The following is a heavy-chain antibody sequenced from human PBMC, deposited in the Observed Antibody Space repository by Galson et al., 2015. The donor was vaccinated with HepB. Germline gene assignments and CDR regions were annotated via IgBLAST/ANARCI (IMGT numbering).Heavy chain of an antibody. CDR3: ARGPAVSVRPSMLVDMTRAFDS. J-gene: IGHJ4*02. V-gene: IGHV4-34*01. CDR1: NGSFTGYY. D-gene: IGHD3-10*02. Sequence: SETLSLTCDVSNGSFTGYYWTWIRQPPGKGLEWIGEINHVGTANYIPSLENRITISIDTSENQVSLNLASVTAADTAVYYCARGPAVSVRPSMLVDMTRAFDSWGQGTLVTVSS. CDR2: INHVGTA.